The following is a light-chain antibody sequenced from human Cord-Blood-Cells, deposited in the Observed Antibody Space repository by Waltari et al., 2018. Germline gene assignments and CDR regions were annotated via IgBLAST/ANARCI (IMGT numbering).Light chain of an antibody. Sequence: SYELTQPSSVSVSPGQTARITCSGDVLAKKYARWFQQKPGQAPVLVIFKDRERPSGIPERFPGSSSGTTVTLTISGAQVEDEADYYGYSAADNNRGVFGGGTKLTVL. J-gene: IGLJ3*02. CDR1: VLAKKY. CDR2: KDR. V-gene: IGLV3-27*01. CDR3: YSAADNNRGV.